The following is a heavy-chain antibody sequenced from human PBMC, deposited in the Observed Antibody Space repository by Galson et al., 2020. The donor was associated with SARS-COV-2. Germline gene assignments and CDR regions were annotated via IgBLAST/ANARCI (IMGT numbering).Heavy chain of an antibody. V-gene: IGHV4-4*02. CDR1: GGSISSTNW. CDR2: IYHGGST. CDR3: ARGNRWAGVPDY. D-gene: IGHD1-1*01. J-gene: IGHJ4*02. Sequence: SETLSLTCAVSGGSISSTNWWSWVRQPPGKGLEWIGEIYHGGSTNYNPSLKSRVTISVDKSKNQFSLKLSSVTAADTAIYYCARGNRWAGVPDYWGQGTLVTVSS.